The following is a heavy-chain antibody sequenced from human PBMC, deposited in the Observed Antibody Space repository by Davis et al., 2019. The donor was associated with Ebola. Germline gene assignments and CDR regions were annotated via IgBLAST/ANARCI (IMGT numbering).Heavy chain of an antibody. V-gene: IGHV3-30*18. CDR3: AKASGYSYGYFDY. CDR2: ISYDGSNK. CDR1: GFTFSSYG. Sequence: GESLKISCAASGFTFSSYGMHWVRQAPGKGLEWVAVISYDGSNKYYADSVKGRFTISRDNSKNTLYLQMNSLRAEDTAVYYCAKASGYSYGYFDYWGQGTLVTVSS. J-gene: IGHJ4*02. D-gene: IGHD5-18*01.